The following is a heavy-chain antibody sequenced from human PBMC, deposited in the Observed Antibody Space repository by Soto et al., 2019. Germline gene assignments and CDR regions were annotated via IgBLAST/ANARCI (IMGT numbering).Heavy chain of an antibody. CDR1: GYTFTSYD. CDR3: ATYVSSGWYGRVHYFDY. V-gene: IGHV1-8*01. Sequence: ASVKVSCKASGYTFTSYDINWVRQATGQGLEWMGWMNPNSGNTGYAQKFQGRVTMTRNTSISTAYMELSSLRSEDTAVYYCATYVSSGWYGRVHYFDYWGQGTLVTVSS. D-gene: IGHD6-19*01. J-gene: IGHJ4*02. CDR2: MNPNSGNT.